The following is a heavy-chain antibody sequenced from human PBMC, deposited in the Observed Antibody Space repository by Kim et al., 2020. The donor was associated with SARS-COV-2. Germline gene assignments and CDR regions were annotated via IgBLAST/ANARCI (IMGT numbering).Heavy chain of an antibody. CDR3: AREYCSSTSCYWGGAFDI. CDR1: GYTFTGYY. D-gene: IGHD2-2*01. J-gene: IGHJ3*02. CDR2: INPNSGGT. V-gene: IGHV1-2*06. Sequence: ASVKVSCKASGYTFTGYYMHWVRQVPGQGLEWMGRINPNSGGTNYAQKFQGRVTMTRDTSISTAYMELSRLRSDDTAVYYCAREYCSSTSCYWGGAFDIWGQGTMVTVSS.